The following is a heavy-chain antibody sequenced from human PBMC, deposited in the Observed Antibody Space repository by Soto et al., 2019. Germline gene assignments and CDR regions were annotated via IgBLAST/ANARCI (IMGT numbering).Heavy chain of an antibody. D-gene: IGHD3-10*01. CDR1: GYTFTSYA. CDR2: INAGNGNT. CDR3: ARDSDYGSVYYYYYMDV. V-gene: IGHV1-3*01. Sequence: GASVKVSCKASGYTFTSYAMHWVRQAPGQRLEWMGWINAGNGNTKYSQKFQGRVTITRDTSASTAYMELSSLRSEDTAVYYCARDSDYGSVYYYYYMDVWGKGTTVTVSS. J-gene: IGHJ6*03.